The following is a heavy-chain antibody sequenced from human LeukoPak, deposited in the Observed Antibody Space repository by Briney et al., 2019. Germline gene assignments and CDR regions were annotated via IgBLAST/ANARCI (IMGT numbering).Heavy chain of an antibody. J-gene: IGHJ4*02. CDR3: AKDSVSSGYVPHPYYFDY. CDR1: GFTFSSYA. D-gene: IGHD3-22*01. CDR2: ISGSGGST. V-gene: IGHV3-23*01. Sequence: GGSLRLSCAASGFTFSSYAMSWVRQAPGKGLEWVSAISGSGGSTYYADSVKGRFTISRENSKNTLYLQMNSLRAEDTAVYYCAKDSVSSGYVPHPYYFDYWGQGTLVTVSS.